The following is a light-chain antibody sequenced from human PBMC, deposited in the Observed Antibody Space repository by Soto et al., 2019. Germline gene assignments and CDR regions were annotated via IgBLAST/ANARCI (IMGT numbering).Light chain of an antibody. J-gene: IGKJ1*01. V-gene: IGKV3-20*01. CDR1: QSVSASY. CDR3: QQYETSSWT. Sequence: EIVLTQSPGTLSFSPGERATLSCRASQSVSASYLAWYQQRPGQAPRLLVYGASSRATGIPDRFSGTGSGTDFTLIISRLEPEDFAVYFCQQYETSSWTFGQGTKVDIK. CDR2: GAS.